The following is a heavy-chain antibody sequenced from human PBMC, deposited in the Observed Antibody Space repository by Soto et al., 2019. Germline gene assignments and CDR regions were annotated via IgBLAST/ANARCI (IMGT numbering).Heavy chain of an antibody. CDR3: AHRVIGTAAPQIDS. Sequence: QITLKESGPPLVKPTQTLTLTCSFSGFSLSTYGVGVAWIRQPPGKALEWLALIFWNDDKFYTSSLRNRLTITKDTSKNQVILTLTNMEPEDAAIFYCAHRVIGTAAPQIDSWGPGTLVTVSS. CDR2: IFWNDDK. V-gene: IGHV2-5*01. CDR1: GFSLSTYGVG. D-gene: IGHD6-6*01. J-gene: IGHJ4*02.